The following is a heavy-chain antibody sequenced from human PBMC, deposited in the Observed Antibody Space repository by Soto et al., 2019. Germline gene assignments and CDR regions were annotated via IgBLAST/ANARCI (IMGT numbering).Heavy chain of an antibody. CDR1: GFTVSSNY. D-gene: IGHD3-10*01. V-gene: IGHV3-66*04. J-gene: IGHJ4*02. CDR3: ARHAYGSGPCDY. Sequence: EVQLVESGGGLVQPGGSLRLSCAASGFTVSSNYMSWVRQAPGKGLEWVSVIYSGGSTYYADSVKGRFTIARDNSKNTLYLQMNSLRAEDTAVYYCARHAYGSGPCDYWGQGTLVTVSS. CDR2: IYSGGST.